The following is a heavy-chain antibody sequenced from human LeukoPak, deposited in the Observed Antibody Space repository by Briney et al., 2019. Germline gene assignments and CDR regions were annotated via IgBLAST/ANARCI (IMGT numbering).Heavy chain of an antibody. Sequence: GESLKISCKGSGYSFSSNWIGWVRQMPGKGLEWMGIIYPGDSDTRYSPSFQGQVTISADKSISTAYLQWSSLKASDTAMYYCARPASGYPPTGAFDIWGQGTMVTVSS. CDR3: ARPASGYPPTGAFDI. V-gene: IGHV5-51*01. J-gene: IGHJ3*02. D-gene: IGHD3-22*01. CDR2: IYPGDSDT. CDR1: GYSFSSNW.